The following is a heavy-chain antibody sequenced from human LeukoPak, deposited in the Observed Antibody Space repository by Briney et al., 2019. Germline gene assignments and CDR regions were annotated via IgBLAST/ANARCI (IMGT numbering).Heavy chain of an antibody. CDR2: IYYSGSP. D-gene: IGHD1-26*01. Sequence: PSETLSLTCTVSGGSISSSSYYWGWIRQPPGKGLEWIGSIYYSGSPYYNPSLKSRVTISLDTSKNQFSLKLHSVTAADTAVYYCTRDLGGATSVDCWGQGTLVTVSS. V-gene: IGHV4-39*07. CDR1: GGSISSSSYY. CDR3: TRDLGGATSVDC. J-gene: IGHJ4*02.